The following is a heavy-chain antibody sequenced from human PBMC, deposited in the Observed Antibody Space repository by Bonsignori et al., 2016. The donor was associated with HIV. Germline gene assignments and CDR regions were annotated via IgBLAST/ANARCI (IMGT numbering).Heavy chain of an antibody. CDR3: AKDDVYCTNGVCYRHFDY. J-gene: IGHJ4*02. D-gene: IGHD2-8*01. CDR1: GFTFSSYA. V-gene: IGHV3-23*01. Sequence: GGSLRLSCAASGFTFSSYAMSWVRQAPGKGLEWVSVISGSGGSTYYADSVKGRFTISRDNSKNTLYLQMNSLRAEDTAVYYCAKDDVYCTNGVCYRHFDYWGQGTLVTVSS. CDR2: ISGSGGST.